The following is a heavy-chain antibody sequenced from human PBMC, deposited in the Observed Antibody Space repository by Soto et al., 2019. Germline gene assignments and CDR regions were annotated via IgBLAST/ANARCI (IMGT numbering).Heavy chain of an antibody. D-gene: IGHD2-15*01. Sequence: SETLSLTCTVSGGSIGSGGYYWSWIRQHPGKGLEWIGYIYYSGSTYYNPSLKSRVTISVDTSKNQFSLKLSSVTAADTAVYYCARGQSWVPPLKLSGMDVWGQGTTVTVSS. V-gene: IGHV4-31*03. CDR2: IYYSGST. CDR3: ARGQSWVPPLKLSGMDV. J-gene: IGHJ6*02. CDR1: GGSIGSGGYY.